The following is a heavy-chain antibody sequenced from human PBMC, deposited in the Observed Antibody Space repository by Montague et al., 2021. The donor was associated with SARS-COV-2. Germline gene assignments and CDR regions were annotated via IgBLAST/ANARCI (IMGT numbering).Heavy chain of an antibody. CDR1: GASISSANYQ. D-gene: IGHD3/OR15-3a*01. Sequence: SETLSLTCNVSGASISSANYQWAWFRQPPGKGLQWVGSISHSGSAYYXXXLKSRLTISVDMSKRLFSLDVESVATAATAFYYCARQVGDCWTGFYVDSWGQGTLVTVSS. V-gene: IGHV4-39*01. CDR3: ARQVGDCWTGFYVDS. J-gene: IGHJ4*02. CDR2: ISHSGSA.